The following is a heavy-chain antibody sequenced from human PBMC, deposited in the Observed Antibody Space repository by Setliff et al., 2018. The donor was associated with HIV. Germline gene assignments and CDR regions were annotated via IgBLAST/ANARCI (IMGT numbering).Heavy chain of an antibody. CDR1: GVSISKNRNW. CDR3: TRDWWAYGLMGS. V-gene: IGHV4-4*02. CDR2: IYFNLQT. J-gene: IGHJ5*02. D-gene: IGHD2-15*01. Sequence: SETLSLTCDVSGVSISKNRNWWSWVRHPPGKGLEWIGEIYFNLQTNYNPAFKSRVSMGLDNAKDQFSLRLTSVTAADTAIYYCTRDWWAYGLMGSWGQGMLVTVS.